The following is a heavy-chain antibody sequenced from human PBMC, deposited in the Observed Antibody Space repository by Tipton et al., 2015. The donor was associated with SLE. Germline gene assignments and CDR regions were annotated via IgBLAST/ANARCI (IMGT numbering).Heavy chain of an antibody. J-gene: IGHJ1*01. V-gene: IGHV4-39*07. CDR3: ARSTTPRRDYDFWSGPSFQH. CDR2: IYHSGST. CDR1: GGSISSSSYY. Sequence: TLSLTCTVSGGSISSSSYYWGWIRQPPGKGLEWIGSIYHSGSTYYNPSLKSRVTISVDTSKNQFSLKLSSVTAADTAVYYCARSTTPRRDYDFWSGPSFQHWGQGTLVTVSS. D-gene: IGHD3-3*01.